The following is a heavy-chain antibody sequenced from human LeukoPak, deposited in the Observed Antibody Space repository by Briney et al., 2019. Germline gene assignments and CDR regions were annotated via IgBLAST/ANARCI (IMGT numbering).Heavy chain of an antibody. V-gene: IGHV1-69*01. D-gene: IGHD2-2*01. Sequence: SVKVSCKASGGTFSSYAISWVRQAPGQGLEWMGGIIPIIGTANYAQKFQGRVTITADESTSTAYMELNRLRSDDTAVYFCARERGYCASSSCYTSDAFDIWGQGTVVTVSS. CDR2: IIPIIGTA. CDR3: ARERGYCASSSCYTSDAFDI. CDR1: GGTFSSYA. J-gene: IGHJ3*02.